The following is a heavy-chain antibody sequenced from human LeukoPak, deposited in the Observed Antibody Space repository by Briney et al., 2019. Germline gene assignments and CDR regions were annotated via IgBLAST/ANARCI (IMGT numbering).Heavy chain of an antibody. CDR2: ISYDGSNK. V-gene: IGHV3-30*04. CDR3: AKDQFDY. CDR1: GSTFSSYA. J-gene: IGHJ4*02. Sequence: PGGSLRLSCAASGSTFSSYAMHWVRQAPGKGLEWVAVISYDGSNKNYADSVKGRFTMSRDNSKNTLYLQMNSLRAEDTAVYYCAKDQFDYWGQGTLVTVSS.